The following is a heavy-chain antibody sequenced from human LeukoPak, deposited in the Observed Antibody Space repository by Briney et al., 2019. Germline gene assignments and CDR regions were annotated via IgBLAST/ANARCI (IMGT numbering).Heavy chain of an antibody. D-gene: IGHD6-13*01. V-gene: IGHV4-59*01. J-gene: IGHJ4*02. Sequence: SETLSLTCTVSGGSISSYYWSWIRQPPGKRLEWIGYTYYSGSTNYNPSLKSRVTISVDTSKNQFSLKLSSVTAADTAVYYCARTLLAYSSSFYYFDYWGQGTLVTVSS. CDR2: TYYSGST. CDR3: ARTLLAYSSSFYYFDY. CDR1: GGSISSYY.